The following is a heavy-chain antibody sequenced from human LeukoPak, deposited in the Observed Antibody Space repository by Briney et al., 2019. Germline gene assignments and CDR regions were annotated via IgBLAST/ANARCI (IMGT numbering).Heavy chain of an antibody. J-gene: IGHJ4*02. CDR3: ARAGYSGYDFYFDY. D-gene: IGHD5-12*01. Sequence: SETLSLTCTVSGGSISSYYWSWIWQPPGKGLEWIGYIYYSGSTNYNPSLKSRVTISVDTSKNQFSLKLSSVTAADTAVYYCARAGYSGYDFYFDYWGQGTLVTVSS. V-gene: IGHV4-59*01. CDR1: GGSISSYY. CDR2: IYYSGST.